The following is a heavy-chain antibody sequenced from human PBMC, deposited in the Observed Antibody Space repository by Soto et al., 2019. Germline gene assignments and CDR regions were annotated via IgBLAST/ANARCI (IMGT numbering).Heavy chain of an antibody. CDR2: IYPGDTT. V-gene: IGHV3-53*01. D-gene: IGHD5-12*01. J-gene: IGHJ4*02. Sequence: EAQLVESGGGLIQPGGSLRLSCVVSGFTVSSTNYMSWVRQAPGKGREWVSVIYPGDTTFYADSVKGRFTISRDNSKNTLYLQMNSLGAEDTAVYYCHGYGYWGQGTLVTVSS. CDR1: GFTVSSTNY. CDR3: HGYGY.